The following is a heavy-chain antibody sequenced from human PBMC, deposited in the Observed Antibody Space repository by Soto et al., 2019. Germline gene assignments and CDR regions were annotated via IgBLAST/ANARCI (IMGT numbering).Heavy chain of an antibody. CDR2: ISYDGSNK. CDR1: GFTFSSYA. V-gene: IGHV3-30-3*01. Sequence: LRLSCAASGFTFSSYAMHWVRQAPGKGLEWVAVISYDGSNKYYADSVKGRFTISRDNSKNTLYLQMNSLRAEDTAVYYCARHEYITVTAAFDYWGQGTLVTVSS. J-gene: IGHJ4*02. CDR3: ARHEYITVTAAFDY. D-gene: IGHD4-17*01.